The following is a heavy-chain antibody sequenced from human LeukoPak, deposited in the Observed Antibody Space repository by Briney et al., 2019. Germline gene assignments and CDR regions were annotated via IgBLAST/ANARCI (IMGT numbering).Heavy chain of an antibody. Sequence: GGSLRLSCAAPGFTFSDDYISWIRQARGKGRECVPYISSRCSTIYYADSVKGRFNISRDNAKNSLYLQMNSLRAEDTAVYYCARDCHDSSGYYFCAFDIWGQGTMVTVSS. V-gene: IGHV3-11*04. J-gene: IGHJ3*02. CDR1: GFTFSDDY. CDR3: ARDCHDSSGYYFCAFDI. D-gene: IGHD3-22*01. CDR2: ISSRCSTI.